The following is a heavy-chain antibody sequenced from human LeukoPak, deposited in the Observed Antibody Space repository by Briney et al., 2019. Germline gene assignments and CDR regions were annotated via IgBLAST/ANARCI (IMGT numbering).Heavy chain of an antibody. V-gene: IGHV3-33*08. CDR3: ARELASPYFDY. D-gene: IGHD6-13*01. Sequence: GGSLRLSCAASGFTFSSYGMHWVRQAPGKGLEWVAVIWYDGSNKYYADSVKGRFTISRDNSKNTLYLQMNSLRAEDTAVYYCARELASPYFDYWGQGTLVTVSS. J-gene: IGHJ4*02. CDR2: IWYDGSNK. CDR1: GFTFSSYG.